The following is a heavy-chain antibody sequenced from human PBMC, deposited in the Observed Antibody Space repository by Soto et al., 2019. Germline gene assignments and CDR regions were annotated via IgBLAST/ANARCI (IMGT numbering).Heavy chain of an antibody. D-gene: IGHD3-9*01. J-gene: IGHJ5*02. Sequence: SVKVSWKASGGTFSSYTFSWVRQAPGQGLEWMGRIIPILGIANYAQKFQGRVTITADKSTSTAYMELSSLRSEDTAVYYCASGDYDILTAPNNSPYDPWGQGTLVTVSS. CDR1: GGTFSSYT. CDR2: IIPILGIA. CDR3: ASGDYDILTAPNNSPYDP. V-gene: IGHV1-69*02.